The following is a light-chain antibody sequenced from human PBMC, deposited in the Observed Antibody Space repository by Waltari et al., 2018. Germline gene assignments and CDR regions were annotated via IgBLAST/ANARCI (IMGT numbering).Light chain of an antibody. CDR3: QQRSERPLT. J-gene: IGKJ4*01. CDR1: QDISNY. Sequence: EIVLTQSPATLSLSPGERATLSCRASQDISNYLGWYQQKLGQAPRLLIYDASNRATGIPARFSGSGSATDFTLTISRLEPEDFAVYYCQQRSERPLTFGGGTKVEIK. V-gene: IGKV3-11*01. CDR2: DAS.